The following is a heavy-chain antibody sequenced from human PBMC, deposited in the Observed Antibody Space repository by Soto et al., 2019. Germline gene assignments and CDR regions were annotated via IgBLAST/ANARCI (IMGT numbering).Heavy chain of an antibody. V-gene: IGHV3-48*03. CDR3: VRELATTQGFDY. J-gene: IGHJ4*02. D-gene: IGHD5-12*01. CDR2: ISTSGSAK. Sequence: HPGGSLRLSCAASGFTFSSYEVDWVRHSPGKGLEWISYISTSGSAKNYADSVKGRFTISRDNAQNSLYLHMQSLRAEDTAIYYCVRELATTQGFDYWGQGTLGTVSA. CDR1: GFTFSSYE.